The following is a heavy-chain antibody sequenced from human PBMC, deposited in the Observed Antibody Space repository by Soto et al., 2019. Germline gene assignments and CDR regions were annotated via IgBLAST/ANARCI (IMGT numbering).Heavy chain of an antibody. D-gene: IGHD2-15*01. CDR1: GGSFSGYY. CDR3: ARGSVAAKGNWFDP. CDR2: INHSGST. Sequence: SETLSLTCAVYGGSFSGYYWSWIRQPPGKGLEWIGEINHSGSTNYNPSLKSRVTISVDTSKNQFSLKLSSVTAADTAVYYCARGSVAAKGNWFDPWGQGTPVTVSS. V-gene: IGHV4-34*01. J-gene: IGHJ5*02.